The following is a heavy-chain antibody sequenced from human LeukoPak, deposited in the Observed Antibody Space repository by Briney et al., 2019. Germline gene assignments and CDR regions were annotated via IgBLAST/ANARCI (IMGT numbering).Heavy chain of an antibody. CDR2: IGGDGRT. Sequence: GGSLRLSCAASGFTVSTNAMSWVRQAPGRGLEWVSGIGGDGRTHYADSVRGRFSIFRDNSKNTVYLQMNSLRDDDTAVYHCAKDLSGWAAVDFWGQGMLVTVSS. J-gene: IGHJ4*02. V-gene: IGHV3-23*01. D-gene: IGHD6-25*01. CDR3: AKDLSGWAAVDF. CDR1: GFTVSTNA.